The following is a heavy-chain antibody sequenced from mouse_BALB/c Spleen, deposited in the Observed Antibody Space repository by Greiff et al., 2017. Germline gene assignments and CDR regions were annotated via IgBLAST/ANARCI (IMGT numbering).Heavy chain of an antibody. V-gene: IGHV2-9*02. CDR3: ARDPPYYGSSPRAMDY. J-gene: IGHJ4*01. CDR1: GFSLTSYG. Sequence: VKLQESGPGLVAPSQSLSITCTVSGFSLTSYGVHWVRQPPGKGLEWLGVIWAGGSTNYNSALMSRLSISKDNSKSQVFLKMNSLQTDDTAMYYCARDPPYYGSSPRAMDYWGQGTSVTVSS. CDR2: IWAGGST. D-gene: IGHD1-1*01.